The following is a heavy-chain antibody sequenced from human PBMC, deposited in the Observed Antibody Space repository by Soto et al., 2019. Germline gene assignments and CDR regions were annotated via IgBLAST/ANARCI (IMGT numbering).Heavy chain of an antibody. CDR2: INPNSGGT. J-gene: IGHJ6*02. CDR1: GYTFTGSY. CDR3: AQVTVDTDRASSDDYGMDV. V-gene: IGHV1-2*02. Sequence: ASVKVSCKPSGYTFTGSYMHWVRQAPGQGLEWMGWINPNSGGTNYAQKFQGRVTMTRDTSISTAYMELSRLRSDDTACYHCAQVTVDTDRASSDDYGMDVWGQGTTVTVS. D-gene: IGHD5-18*01.